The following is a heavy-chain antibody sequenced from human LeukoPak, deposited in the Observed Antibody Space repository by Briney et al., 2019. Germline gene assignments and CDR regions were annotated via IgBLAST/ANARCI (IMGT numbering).Heavy chain of an antibody. J-gene: IGHJ6*03. V-gene: IGHV4-59*01. CDR1: GGSISSYY. CDR2: IHYSGST. D-gene: IGHD2-15*01. Sequence: KPSETLSLTCTVSGGSISSYYWSWIRQPPGEGLEWIGYIHYSGSTNYNPSLKSRVTISVDTSKNQFSLKLSSVTAADTAVYYCARTTEGYCRGRSCYSYYYYMDVWGKGTTVTVSS. CDR3: ARTTEGYCRGRSCYSYYYYMDV.